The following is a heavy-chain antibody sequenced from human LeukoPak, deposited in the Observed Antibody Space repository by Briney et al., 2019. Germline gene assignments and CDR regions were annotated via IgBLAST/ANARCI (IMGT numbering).Heavy chain of an antibody. CDR3: ARDGVFHDSDGYSFDY. D-gene: IGHD3-22*01. J-gene: IGHJ4*02. CDR2: IYHSGTT. CDR1: NYSITSGYF. Sequence: SETLSLTCAVSNYSITSGYFWGWIRPPPGKGLEWIAIIYHSGTTYYNPSLRNRVTLFVDTSKNKFSLKLTSLTAADTAVYYCARDGVFHDSDGYSFDYWGQGTLVTVSS. V-gene: IGHV4-38-2*02.